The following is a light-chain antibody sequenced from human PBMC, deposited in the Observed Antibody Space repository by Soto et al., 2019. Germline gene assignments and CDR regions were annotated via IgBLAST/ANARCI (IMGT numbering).Light chain of an antibody. Sequence: QRVLTQSPSASASLGASVKLTCTLSSGHNTYAIAWHQQQPEKGPRYLMKLNSDGSHSKGDGIPDRFSGSSSGAERYLTISSLQSEDEADYYCQTWGTGSWVFGGGTKLTVL. V-gene: IGLV4-69*01. CDR1: SGHNTYA. CDR3: QTWGTGSWV. CDR2: LNSDGSH. J-gene: IGLJ3*02.